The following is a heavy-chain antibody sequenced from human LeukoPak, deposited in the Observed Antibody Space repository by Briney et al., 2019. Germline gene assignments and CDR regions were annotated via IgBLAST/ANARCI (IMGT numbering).Heavy chain of an antibody. D-gene: IGHD3-10*01. CDR3: ARDLGVRESYGMDV. Sequence: GGSLRLSCAASGFTFSSYDMHWVRQATGKGLEWVSAIGTAGDTYYPGSVKGRFTISRENAKNSLYLQMDSLRAGDTAVYYCARDLGVRESYGMDVWGQGTTVTVSS. V-gene: IGHV3-13*01. J-gene: IGHJ6*02. CDR2: IGTAGDT. CDR1: GFTFSSYD.